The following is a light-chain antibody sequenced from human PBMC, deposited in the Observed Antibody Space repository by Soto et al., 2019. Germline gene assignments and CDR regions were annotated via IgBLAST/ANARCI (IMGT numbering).Light chain of an antibody. Sequence: DIQMTQSPSTLSASVGDRVTITCRASQSITIWLAWYQQKPGKAPKLLIFDASNLECGVPSRFSGSGSGTAFTLTISSLQPDDFATYYCKHYNSFSWTFGQGTKVEIK. CDR2: DAS. CDR3: KHYNSFSWT. V-gene: IGKV1-5*01. J-gene: IGKJ1*01. CDR1: QSITIW.